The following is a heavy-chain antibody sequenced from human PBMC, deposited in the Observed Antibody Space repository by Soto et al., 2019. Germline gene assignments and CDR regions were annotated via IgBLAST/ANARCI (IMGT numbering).Heavy chain of an antibody. CDR2: ISSSSSYI. D-gene: IGHD2-2*01. CDR3: ARVYLGYYGMDV. CDR1: RSRFSSYS. J-gene: IGHJ6*02. V-gene: IGHV3-21*01. Sequence: SLSCAAFRSRFSSYSMNWVRQAPGKGLEWVSSISSSSSYIYYADSVKGRFTISRDNAKNSLYLQMNSLRAEDTAVYYCARVYLGYYGMDVWGQGTTVTVS.